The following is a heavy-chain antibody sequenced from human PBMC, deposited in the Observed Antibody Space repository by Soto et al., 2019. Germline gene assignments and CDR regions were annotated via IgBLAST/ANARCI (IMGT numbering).Heavy chain of an antibody. D-gene: IGHD1-20*01. CDR1: GGSISSYY. V-gene: IGHV4-59*01. CDR2: IYYSGST. Sequence: SETLSLTCTVSGGSISSYYGSWIRQPPGKGLEWIGYIYYSGSTNYNPSLKSRVTLSVDTSKNQFSLKLSSVTAADTAVYYCARDSGITGTGGMFDYWGQGTQVTVSS. J-gene: IGHJ4*02. CDR3: ARDSGITGTGGMFDY.